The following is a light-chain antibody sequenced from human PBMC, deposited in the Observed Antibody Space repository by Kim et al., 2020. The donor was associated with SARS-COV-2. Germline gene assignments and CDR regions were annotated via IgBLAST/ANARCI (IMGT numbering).Light chain of an antibody. CDR2: QDS. CDR3: QAWDSSPWV. Sequence: YELTQPPSVSVSPGQTASITCSGDKLGDKYACWYQQKPGQSPVLVIYQDSKRPSGIPERFSGSNSGNTATLTISGTQAMDEADYYCQAWDSSPWVFGGGTQLTVL. J-gene: IGLJ3*02. V-gene: IGLV3-1*01. CDR1: KLGDKY.